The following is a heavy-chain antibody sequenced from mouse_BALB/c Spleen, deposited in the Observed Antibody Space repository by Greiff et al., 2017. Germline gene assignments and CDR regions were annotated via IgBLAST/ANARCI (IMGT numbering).Heavy chain of an antibody. J-gene: IGHJ1*01. D-gene: IGHD2-3*01. Sequence: EVHLVESGGGLVKPGGSLKLSCAASGFTFSSYTMSWVRQTPEKRLEWVATISSGGSYTYYPDSVKGRFTISRDNAKNTLYLQMSSLKSEDTAMYYCTRDRGYDGTWYFDVWGAGTTVTVSS. V-gene: IGHV5-6-4*01. CDR2: ISSGGSYT. CDR3: TRDRGYDGTWYFDV. CDR1: GFTFSSYT.